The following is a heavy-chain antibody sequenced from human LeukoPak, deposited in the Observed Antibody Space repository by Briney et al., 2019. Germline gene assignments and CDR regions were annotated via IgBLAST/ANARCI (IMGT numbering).Heavy chain of an antibody. CDR2: IKSKTDGGTT. J-gene: IGHJ4*02. Sequence: PGGSLRLSCAASGFTFSNAWMSWVRQAPGKGLEWVGRIKSKTDGGTTDYAAPVKGRFTISRDDSKNTLYLQMNSLKTEDTAVYYCTTDILTGYPTIDYWGQGTLVTVSS. V-gene: IGHV3-15*01. CDR1: GFTFSNAW. CDR3: TTDILTGYPTIDY. D-gene: IGHD3-9*01.